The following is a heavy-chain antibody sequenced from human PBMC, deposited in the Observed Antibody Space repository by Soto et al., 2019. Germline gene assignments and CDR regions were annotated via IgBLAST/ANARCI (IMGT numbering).Heavy chain of an antibody. J-gene: IGHJ6*02. CDR1: GDRFSTYA. CDR3: ARGGKERFRGPGMDV. D-gene: IGHD1-1*01. CDR2: IITFFGAA. Sequence: QVQLVQSGAEVRKPGSSVRVSCRASGDRFSTYAINWVRQAPGQGLEWLGGIITFFGAAMYAQKFQDRVTINADEFTTTAYLELSSLRPEDTAVYYCARGGKERFRGPGMDVWGQGTTVTVSS. V-gene: IGHV1-69*01.